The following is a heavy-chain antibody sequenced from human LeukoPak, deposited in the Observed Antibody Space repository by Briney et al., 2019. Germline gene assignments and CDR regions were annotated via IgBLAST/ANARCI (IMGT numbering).Heavy chain of an antibody. V-gene: IGHV3-23*01. CDR2: ISGSGGST. CDR1: GFTFSSYA. CDR3: AKLQADIVVVPANH. Sequence: GGSLRLSCAASGFTFSSYAMSWVRQAPGKGLEWVSAISGSGGSTYYADSVKGRFTISRDNSKNTLYLQMNGLRAEDTAVYYCAKLQADIVVVPANHWGQGTMVTVSS. D-gene: IGHD2-2*01. J-gene: IGHJ3*01.